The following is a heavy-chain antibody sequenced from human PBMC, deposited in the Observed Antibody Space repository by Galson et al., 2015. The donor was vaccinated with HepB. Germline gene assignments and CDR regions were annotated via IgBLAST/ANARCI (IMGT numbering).Heavy chain of an antibody. CDR2: FDPEDGET. J-gene: IGHJ2*01. CDR1: GYTLTELS. D-gene: IGHD3-16*02. Sequence: SVKVSCKVSGYTLTELSMHWVRQAPGKGLEWIGGFDPEDGETIYAQKFQGRVTMTEDTSTDTAYMELSSLRSEDTAVYYCATILYSAGAIADWYFDLWGRGTLVTVSS. CDR3: ATILYSAGAIADWYFDL. V-gene: IGHV1-24*01.